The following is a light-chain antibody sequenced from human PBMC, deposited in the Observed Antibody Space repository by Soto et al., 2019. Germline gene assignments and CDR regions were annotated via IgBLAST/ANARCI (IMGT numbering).Light chain of an antibody. CDR3: SSYTSSSTLV. Sequence: QSVLTQPASVSGSPGQSITISCTGTGSDVGGYNYVSWYQQHPGKAPKLMIYEVSNRPSGVSNRFSGSKSGNTASLTISGLQAEEEADYYCSSYTSSSTLVFGTGTKVTVL. CDR2: EVS. V-gene: IGLV2-14*01. CDR1: GSDVGGYNY. J-gene: IGLJ1*01.